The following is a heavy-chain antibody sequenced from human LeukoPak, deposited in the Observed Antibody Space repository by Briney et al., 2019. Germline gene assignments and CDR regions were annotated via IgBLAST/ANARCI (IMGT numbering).Heavy chain of an antibody. CDR1: GFTFSSYW. Sequence: GRSLRLSCAASGFTFSSYWMSWVRQAPGKGLEWVANIKQDGSEKYYVDSVKGRFTISRDNAKNSLYLQMNSLRAEDTAVYYCVRPPLVTAIAAFDIWGQGTMVTVSS. CDR2: IKQDGSEK. J-gene: IGHJ3*02. CDR3: VRPPLVTAIAAFDI. D-gene: IGHD2-21*02. V-gene: IGHV3-7*01.